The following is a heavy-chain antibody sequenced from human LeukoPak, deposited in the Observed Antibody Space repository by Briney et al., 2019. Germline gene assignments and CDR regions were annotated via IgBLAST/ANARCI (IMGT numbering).Heavy chain of an antibody. CDR1: GFSLDTSGVS. V-gene: IGHV2-5*01. CDR2: IYWNDDK. D-gene: IGHD3-22*01. J-gene: IGHJ5*02. Sequence: ESGPTLVKPTQTLTLTCTFSGFSLDTSGVSVGWSRQPPGKALEWLALIYWNDDKHYSPSLKSRLTITKDSSKNQVVLTMTNMDPVDTATYYCAQGKYYYESSAGYKWFDPRGQGTLVTVSS. CDR3: AQGKYYYESSAGYKWFDP.